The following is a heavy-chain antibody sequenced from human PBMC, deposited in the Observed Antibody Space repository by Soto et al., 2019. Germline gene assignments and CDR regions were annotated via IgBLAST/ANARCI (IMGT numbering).Heavy chain of an antibody. J-gene: IGHJ5*02. Sequence: SETLSLTCTVSGGSIGSYYWSWIRQPPGKGLEWIGYIYYSGSTNYNPSLKSRVTISVDTSKNQFSLKLSSVTAADTAVYYCARRRYYYDSSGYYNNWFDPWGQGTLVTVSS. D-gene: IGHD3-22*01. CDR3: ARRRYYYDSSGYYNNWFDP. CDR1: GGSIGSYY. V-gene: IGHV4-59*08. CDR2: IYYSGST.